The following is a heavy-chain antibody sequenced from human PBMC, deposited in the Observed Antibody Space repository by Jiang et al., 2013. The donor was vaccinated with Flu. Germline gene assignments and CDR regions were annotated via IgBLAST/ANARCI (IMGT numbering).Heavy chain of an antibody. CDR3: ARGLRNYYGMDV. J-gene: IGHJ6*02. Sequence: VQLVESGGGLVQPGGSLRLSCAASGFTFSSYWIHWVRQAPGKGLVWVSRLNSDGSNTNYADSVKGRFTISRDNAKNTVYLQMNSLRAEDTAVYYCARGLRNYYGMDVWGQGTTVTVSS. CDR2: LNSDGSNT. CDR1: GFTFSSYW. V-gene: IGHV3-74*01.